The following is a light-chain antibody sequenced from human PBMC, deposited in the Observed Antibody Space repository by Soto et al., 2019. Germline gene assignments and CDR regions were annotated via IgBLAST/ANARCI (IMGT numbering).Light chain of an antibody. CDR3: QQYNNWPRP. CDR2: GAS. J-gene: IGKJ1*01. Sequence: EIVMTQSPATLSVSPGERATLSCRASQSVSSDLAWYHQKPGQAPRLLIYGASTRATGIPARFSGSGSGTEFTLPINSLQSEEFPVYYCQQYNNWPRPFGQGTK. V-gene: IGKV3-15*01. CDR1: QSVSSD.